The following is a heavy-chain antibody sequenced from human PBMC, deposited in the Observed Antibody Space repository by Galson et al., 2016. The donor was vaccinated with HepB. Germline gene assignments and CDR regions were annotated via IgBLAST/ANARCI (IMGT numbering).Heavy chain of an antibody. CDR3: VTGPGHIEELRANEEYFQD. Sequence: LRLSCAASGFNFRIYGMHWVRQAPGKGLEWVAVIWFDGSKKYYADSVKGRFTVSRDNSKNVLYLQMSSLRAEDTAVYYCVTGPGHIEELRANEEYFQDWGQGTLVTVSS. V-gene: IGHV3-33*01. D-gene: IGHD2-21*01. J-gene: IGHJ1*01. CDR2: IWFDGSKK. CDR1: GFNFRIYG.